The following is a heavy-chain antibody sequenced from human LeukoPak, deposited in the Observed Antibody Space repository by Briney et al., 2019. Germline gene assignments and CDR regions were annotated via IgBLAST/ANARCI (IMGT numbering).Heavy chain of an antibody. J-gene: IGHJ4*02. D-gene: IGHD5-12*01. Sequence: SETLSLTCTVSGGSISSYYWSWIRQPPGKGLEWIGYIYYSGSTNYNPSLKSRVTISVDTSKNQFSLKLSSVTAADTAVYYCARDARMSGYDWWGFDYWGQGTLVTVSS. V-gene: IGHV4-59*01. CDR3: ARDARMSGYDWWGFDY. CDR2: IYYSGST. CDR1: GGSISSYY.